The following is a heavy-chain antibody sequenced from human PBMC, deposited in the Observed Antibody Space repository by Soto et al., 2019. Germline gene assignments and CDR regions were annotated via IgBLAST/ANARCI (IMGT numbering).Heavy chain of an antibody. CDR2: IIPIFGTA. CDR3: ARRIDYYDSSGYYRLYCEL. CDR1: GGTFSSYA. V-gene: IGHV1-69*01. Sequence: QVQLVQSGAEVKKPGSSVKVSCKASGGTFSSYAISWVRQAPGQGLEWMGGIIPIFGTANYAQKFQGRVTITADESTSTAYMQQIYLRSEDKAVYYCARRIDYYDSSGYYRLYCELWGRSTMVTVSS. D-gene: IGHD3-22*01. J-gene: IGHJ2*01.